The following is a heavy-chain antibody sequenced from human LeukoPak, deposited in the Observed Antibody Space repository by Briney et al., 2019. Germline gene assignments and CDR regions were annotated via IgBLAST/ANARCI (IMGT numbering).Heavy chain of an antibody. D-gene: IGHD4-11*01. CDR1: GGSISSGGYY. CDR3: ARGRDDYSNYVVWFDP. J-gene: IGHJ5*02. V-gene: IGHV4-31*03. Sequence: SETLSLTCTVSGGSISSGGYYWSWIGQHPGKGLEWIGYIYYSGSTYYNPSLKSRVTISVDTSKNQFSLKLSSVTAADTAVYYCARGRDDYSNYVVWFDPWGQGTLVTVSS. CDR2: IYYSGST.